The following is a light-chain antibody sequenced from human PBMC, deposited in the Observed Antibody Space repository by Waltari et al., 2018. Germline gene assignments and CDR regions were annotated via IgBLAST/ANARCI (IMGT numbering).Light chain of an antibody. CDR1: SRSVSTTSY. J-gene: IGLJ3*02. Sequence: QTVVTQEPSLSVSPGGPVTLTCALSSRSVSTTSYATWYQQSPGQAPRTLVYKADSRSSGVPDRFSGSILGNKAALTITGAQADDESDYYCALYMGSGIWVFGGGTKLTVL. CDR3: ALYMGSGIWV. V-gene: IGLV8-61*01. CDR2: KAD.